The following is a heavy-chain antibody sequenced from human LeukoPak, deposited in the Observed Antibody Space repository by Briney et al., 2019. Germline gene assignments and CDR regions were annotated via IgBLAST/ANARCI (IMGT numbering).Heavy chain of an antibody. J-gene: IGHJ3*02. CDR1: GYTFTSYG. D-gene: IGHD1-26*01. CDR3: ARMWEPYSDAFDI. CDR2: ISAYNGNT. Sequence: GASVKASCKASGYTFTSYGISWVRQAPGQGLEWMGWISAYNGNTNYEGRVTMTTDTSTSTAYMELRSLRSDDTAVYYCARMWEPYSDAFDIWGQGTMVTVSS. V-gene: IGHV1-18*01.